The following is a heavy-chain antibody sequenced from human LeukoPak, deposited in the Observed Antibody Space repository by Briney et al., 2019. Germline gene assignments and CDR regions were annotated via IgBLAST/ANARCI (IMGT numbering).Heavy chain of an antibody. CDR1: GFTFGDYA. CDR2: IRSKAYGGTT. J-gene: IGHJ1*01. Sequence: PGRSLRLSCTASGFTFGDYAMRWVRQAPGKGLEWVGFIRSKAYGGTTEYAASVKGRFTISRVDSKSIAYLQMNSLKTEDTAVYYCTRDTPWWELNLGLQHWGQGTLVTVSS. CDR3: TRDTPWWELNLGLQH. D-gene: IGHD1-26*01. V-gene: IGHV3-49*04.